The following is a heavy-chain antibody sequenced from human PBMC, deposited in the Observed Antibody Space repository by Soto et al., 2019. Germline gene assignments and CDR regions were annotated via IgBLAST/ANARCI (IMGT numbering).Heavy chain of an antibody. D-gene: IGHD3-10*01. CDR1: GYTFTSFG. V-gene: IGHV1-18*04. Sequence: QGHLVQSGPEVKKPGASVKVSCKASGYTFTSFGVSWLRQAPGQGPEWMGWISGYNGKTKFAQKVQGRVTLTTDTSTTTAYMELRSLRSDDTAVYYCARDKMIDDFGLGTFDYWGQGTVVTVSS. CDR3: ARDKMIDDFGLGTFDY. CDR2: ISGYNGKT. J-gene: IGHJ4*02.